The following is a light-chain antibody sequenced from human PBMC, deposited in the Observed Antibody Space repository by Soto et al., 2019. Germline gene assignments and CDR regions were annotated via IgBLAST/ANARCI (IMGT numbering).Light chain of an antibody. CDR1: QDISTL. J-gene: IGKJ3*01. V-gene: IGKV1D-12*01. CDR3: QQYNKWPLT. Sequence: DIQMTQSPSSVSASIGDTVTITCRASQDISTLLAWYQQKPGKAPKLLIYGASTLESGVPSRFSGRGSGTDFTLTISSLQPEDFAVYYCQQYNKWPLTFGPGTKVDIK. CDR2: GAS.